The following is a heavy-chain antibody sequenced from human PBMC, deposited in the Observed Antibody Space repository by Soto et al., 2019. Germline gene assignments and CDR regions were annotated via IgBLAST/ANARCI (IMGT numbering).Heavy chain of an antibody. CDR1: GFTFSSYA. CDR2: ISGSGGST. Sequence: EVQLLESGGGLVQPGGSLRLSCAASGFTFSSYAMSWVRQAPGKGLEWVSAISGSGGSTYYADSVKGRFTISRDNSKNTLYLQMNSLRAEDTAVYYWAKDPLAAVAGTGDYWGQGTLVTVSS. J-gene: IGHJ4*02. D-gene: IGHD6-19*01. CDR3: AKDPLAAVAGTGDY. V-gene: IGHV3-23*01.